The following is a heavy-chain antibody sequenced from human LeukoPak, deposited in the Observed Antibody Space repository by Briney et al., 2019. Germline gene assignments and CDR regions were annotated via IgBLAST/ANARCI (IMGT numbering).Heavy chain of an antibody. Sequence: SETLSLTCTVSGGSISSYFWSWIRQPPGKGLEWIGYIYYSGNTNYNPSLKSRVTISVDTSKNQFSLKLSSVTAADTAVYYCARHTTHGDYNPNDYWGQGTLVTVSS. D-gene: IGHD3-16*01. CDR2: IYYSGNT. J-gene: IGHJ4*02. CDR3: ARHTTHGDYNPNDY. CDR1: GGSISSYF. V-gene: IGHV4-59*08.